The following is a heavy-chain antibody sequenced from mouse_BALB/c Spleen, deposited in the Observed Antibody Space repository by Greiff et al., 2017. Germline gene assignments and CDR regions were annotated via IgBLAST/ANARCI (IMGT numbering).Heavy chain of an antibody. CDR2: IYPYNGGT. J-gene: IGHJ4*01. Sequence: VHVKQSGPELVKPGASVKISCKASGYTFTDYNMHWVKQSHGKSLEWIGYIYPYNGGTGYNQKFKSKATLTVDNSSSTAYMELRSLTSEDSAVYYCARHRYDVRYAMDYWGQGTSVTVSS. CDR1: GYTFTDYN. D-gene: IGHD2-14*01. CDR3: ARHRYDVRYAMDY. V-gene: IGHV1S29*02.